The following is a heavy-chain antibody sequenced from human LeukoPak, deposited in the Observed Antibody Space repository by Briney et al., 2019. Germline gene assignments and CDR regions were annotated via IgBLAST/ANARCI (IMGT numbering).Heavy chain of an antibody. CDR1: GFTFSFYS. CDR3: ATSPPGGPIDN. CDR2: ISRDSRTI. V-gene: IGHV3-48*04. D-gene: IGHD3-16*01. J-gene: IGHJ4*02. Sequence: QSGGSLRLSCAASGFTFSFYSMNWVRQAPGQRLEWVSIISRDSRTIFYADSVKGRFTVSRDNAQNSLYLQMNSLRAEDTAVYYCATSPPGGPIDNWGQGTLVTVSS.